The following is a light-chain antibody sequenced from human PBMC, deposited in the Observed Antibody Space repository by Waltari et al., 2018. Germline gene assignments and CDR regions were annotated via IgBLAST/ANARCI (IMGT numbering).Light chain of an antibody. CDR3: QQTYTTPYT. CDR2: GTS. J-gene: IGKJ2*01. V-gene: IGKV1-39*01. CDR1: QSINSY. Sequence: DIQLTNPPSTLSPSPRDRVTITCRASQSINSYLNWYQQKPGKAPKLLIYGTSSLQSGVPSRFSGSGSGTDFSLTINSLQPEDFAAYYCQQTYTTPYTFGQGTKLEIK.